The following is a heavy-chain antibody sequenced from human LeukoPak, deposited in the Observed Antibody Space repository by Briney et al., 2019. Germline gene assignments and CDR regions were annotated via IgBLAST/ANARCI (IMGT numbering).Heavy chain of an antibody. Sequence: GGSLRLSCAASGFSFSTHGIHWVRQAPGMGLEYVSAISSNGGYKYYADSVKGRFTISRDNYKNTVFLQMDGLRAEDMAVYYCARSYCTVNSCYQSLGYWGQGTLVSVSS. J-gene: IGHJ4*02. CDR2: ISSNGGYK. V-gene: IGHV3-64*02. D-gene: IGHD2-8*02. CDR3: ARSYCTVNSCYQSLGY. CDR1: GFSFSTHG.